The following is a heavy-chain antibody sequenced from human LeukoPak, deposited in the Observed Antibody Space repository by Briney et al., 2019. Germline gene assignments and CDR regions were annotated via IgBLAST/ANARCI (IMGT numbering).Heavy chain of an antibody. V-gene: IGHV3-7*01. CDR1: GFTFSSYW. CDR2: IKYYGSEK. CDR3: ASALPADHFDY. Sequence: GGSLRLSCAASGFTFSSYWMSWVRQAPGKGLEWVANIKYYGSEKYYVDSVRGRFTISRDNVKNSLYLQMNSLRAEDTAVYYCASALPADHFDYWGQGTLVTVSS. J-gene: IGHJ4*02.